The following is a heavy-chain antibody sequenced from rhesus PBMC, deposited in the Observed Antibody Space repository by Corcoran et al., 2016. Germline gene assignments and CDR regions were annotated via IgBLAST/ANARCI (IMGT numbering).Heavy chain of an antibody. CDR1: GGSISDSYY. V-gene: IGHV4S9*01. Sequence: QVQLQESGPGLVKPSETLSLTFAVSGGSISDSYYWNWIRQPPGKGRVWIRNIYGNSACTYYNPSIKSRVTISKDTSKNQFFLKLSSVTAADTAVYYCARRATDWYFDIWGPGTPITISS. D-gene: IGHD5-36*01. CDR3: ARRATDWYFDI. J-gene: IGHJ2*01. CDR2: IYGNSACT.